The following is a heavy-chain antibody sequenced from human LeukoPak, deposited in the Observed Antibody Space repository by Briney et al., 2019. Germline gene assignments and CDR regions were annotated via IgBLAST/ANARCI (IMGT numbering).Heavy chain of an antibody. V-gene: IGHV3-53*01. D-gene: IGHD6-6*01. J-gene: IGHJ4*02. CDR1: GFTVSRIY. Sequence: PGGSLRLSCAASGFTVSRIYMSWVRQAPGKGLEWVSVIYSGGNTYYADSVKGRFTISRDNAKNSLYLQMNSLRAEDTAVYYCARDQYIGRYYFDYWGQGTLVTVSS. CDR2: IYSGGNT. CDR3: ARDQYIGRYYFDY.